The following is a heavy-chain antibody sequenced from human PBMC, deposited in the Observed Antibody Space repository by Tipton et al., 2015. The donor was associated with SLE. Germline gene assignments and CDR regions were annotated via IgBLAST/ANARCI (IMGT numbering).Heavy chain of an antibody. CDR1: GGSISSYY. J-gene: IGHJ5*02. Sequence: TLSLTCTVSGGSISSYYWSWIRQPPGKGLEWIGYIYYSGSTNYNPSLKSRVTISVDTSKNQFSLKLSSVTAADTAVYYCAREVPGGWFGELPNWFHPCGQGTLLTVSS. CDR2: IYYSGST. V-gene: IGHV4-59*01. CDR3: AREVPGGWFGELPNWFHP. D-gene: IGHD3-10*01.